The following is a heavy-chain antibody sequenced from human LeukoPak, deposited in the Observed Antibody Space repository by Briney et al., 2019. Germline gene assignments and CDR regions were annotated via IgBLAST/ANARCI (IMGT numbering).Heavy chain of an antibody. J-gene: IGHJ4*02. Sequence: GGSLTLSCEASEFTFSSYSMNWVRQAPGKGLEWVSYISSSSSTIYYAESVKGRFTISRDNAKNSLYLQMNSLRVEDTAVYYCARSRGNSGSYPLDYWGQGTLVTVSS. CDR3: ARSRGNSGSYPLDY. CDR2: ISSSSSTI. CDR1: EFTFSSYS. D-gene: IGHD1-26*01. V-gene: IGHV3-48*01.